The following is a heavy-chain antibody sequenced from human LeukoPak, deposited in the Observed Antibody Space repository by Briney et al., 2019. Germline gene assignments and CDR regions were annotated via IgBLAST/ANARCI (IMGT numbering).Heavy chain of an antibody. J-gene: IGHJ4*02. Sequence: SETLSLTCAVYGGSFSGYYWGWIRQPPGKGLEWIGSIYHSGSTYYNPSLKSRVTISVDTSKNQFSLKLSSVTAADTAVYYCARSAYDFWSGYWGTYFDYWGQGTLVTVSS. CDR2: IYHSGST. V-gene: IGHV4-38-2*01. CDR3: ARSAYDFWSGYWGTYFDY. D-gene: IGHD3-3*01. CDR1: GGSFSGYY.